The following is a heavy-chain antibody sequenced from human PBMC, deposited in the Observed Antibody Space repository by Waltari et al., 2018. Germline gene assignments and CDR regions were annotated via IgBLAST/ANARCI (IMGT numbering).Heavy chain of an antibody. Sequence: EVRLAESGGGLVKPGGSLRSSCTAPGSAFSDYDMNWVRPAPGTGLEWVSSIGGTHSNIFYADSVKGRFTVSRDNAKNSLYLQMDNLRAEDSGLYYCTRDLYGSGGDWFDPWGQGTLVTVSS. D-gene: IGHD3-10*01. CDR3: TRDLYGSGGDWFDP. CDR2: IGGTHSNI. J-gene: IGHJ5*02. V-gene: IGHV3-21*01. CDR1: GSAFSDYD.